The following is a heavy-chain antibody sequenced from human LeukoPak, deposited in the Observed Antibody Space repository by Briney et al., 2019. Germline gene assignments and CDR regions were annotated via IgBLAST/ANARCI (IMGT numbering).Heavy chain of an antibody. V-gene: IGHV1-2*02. CDR3: ARGNPYYYYGMDV. CDR1: GYTFTSYY. CDR2: IKPNSGGP. Sequence: ASVKVSCKASGYTFTSYYMHWVRQAPGQGLEWMGWIKPNSGGPNYAQKFQGRVTMTRDTSISTAYMELSRLRSDDTAVYYCARGNPYYYYGMDVWGQGTTVTVSS. J-gene: IGHJ6*02.